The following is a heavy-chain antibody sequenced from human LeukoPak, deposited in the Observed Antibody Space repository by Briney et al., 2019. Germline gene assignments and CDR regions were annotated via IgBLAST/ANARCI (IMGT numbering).Heavy chain of an antibody. D-gene: IGHD7-27*01. V-gene: IGHV3-48*01. Sequence: GSLRLSCAASGFTFSSYSMNWVRQAPGKGLEWVSYISSSSSTIYYADSVKGRFTISRDNAKNSLYLQMNSLRAEDTAVYYCARRRGLGAFDIWGQGTMVTVSS. CDR3: ARRRGLGAFDI. CDR2: ISSSSSTI. CDR1: GFTFSSYS. J-gene: IGHJ3*02.